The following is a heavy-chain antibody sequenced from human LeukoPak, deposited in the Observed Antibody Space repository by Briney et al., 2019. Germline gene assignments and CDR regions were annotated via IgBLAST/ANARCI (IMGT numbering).Heavy chain of an antibody. CDR2: ISAYNGNT. CDR1: GYTFTSYG. Sequence: ASVKVSCKASGYTFTSYGISWVRQAPGQGLEWMGWISAYNGNTNYAQKLQGRVTMTTDTSTSTAYMELRSLRSDDTAVYYCARDLRPYCSGGSCYSGYWGQGTLVTVSS. J-gene: IGHJ4*02. CDR3: ARDLRPYCSGGSCYSGY. V-gene: IGHV1-18*01. D-gene: IGHD2-15*01.